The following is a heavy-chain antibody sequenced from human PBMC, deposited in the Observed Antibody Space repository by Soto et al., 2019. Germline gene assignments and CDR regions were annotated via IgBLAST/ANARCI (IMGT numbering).Heavy chain of an antibody. CDR1: GGSISSSTYY. D-gene: IGHD6-6*01. CDR3: ARRSSSSLGSLFDP. J-gene: IGHJ5*02. V-gene: IGHV4-39*01. Sequence: SETLSLTCTVSGGSISSSTYYWDWIRQPPGKGLEWIGAMYYTGNKNYNPSFESRVTMSVDTSKNQFSLKLSSVTPTDTAVYYCARRSSSSLGSLFDPWGRGILVTVSS. CDR2: MYYTGNK.